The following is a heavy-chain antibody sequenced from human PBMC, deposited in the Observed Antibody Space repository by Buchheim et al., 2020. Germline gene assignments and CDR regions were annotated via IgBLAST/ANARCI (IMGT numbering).Heavy chain of an antibody. D-gene: IGHD3-10*01. CDR3: ARDGGYGSGTKGFDS. V-gene: IGHV4-39*07. Sequence: QLQLQESGPGLVKPSETLSLSCTVSGGSISSSTYYWGWIRQPPGKGLEWIATIYYSGITYYNPSLKSRATVSTDTSKNQFPLKLSSVTAADTAVYYCARDGGYGSGTKGFDSWGQGTL. J-gene: IGHJ4*02. CDR2: IYYSGIT. CDR1: GGSISSSTYY.